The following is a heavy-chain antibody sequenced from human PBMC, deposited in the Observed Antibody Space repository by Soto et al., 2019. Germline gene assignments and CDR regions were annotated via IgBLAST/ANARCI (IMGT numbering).Heavy chain of an antibody. CDR2: IYHSGST. CDR3: ARGMTTVTTLDY. Sequence: PSETLSLTCTVSGGSINSGSYYWGWIRQPPGKGLEWIGYIYHSGSTYYNPSLKSRVTISVDRSKNQFSLKLSSVTAADTAVYYCARGMTTVTTLDYWGQGTLVTVSS. V-gene: IGHV4-30-2*01. D-gene: IGHD4-4*01. CDR1: GGSINSGSYY. J-gene: IGHJ4*02.